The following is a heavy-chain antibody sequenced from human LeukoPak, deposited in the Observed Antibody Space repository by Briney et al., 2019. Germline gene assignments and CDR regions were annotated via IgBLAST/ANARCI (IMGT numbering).Heavy chain of an antibody. Sequence: ASVKVSCKASGYTFTDYYMHWVRQAPGQGLEWMGWINPNSGGTNYAQKFQGRVTMTRDTSISTAYMELSRLRSDDTAVYYCARDLYSSSSEVDYWGQGTLVTVSS. D-gene: IGHD6-6*01. CDR3: ARDLYSSSSEVDY. J-gene: IGHJ4*02. CDR2: INPNSGGT. V-gene: IGHV1-2*02. CDR1: GYTFTDYY.